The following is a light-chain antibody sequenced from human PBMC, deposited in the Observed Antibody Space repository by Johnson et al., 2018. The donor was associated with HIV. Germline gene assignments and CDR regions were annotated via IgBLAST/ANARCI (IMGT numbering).Light chain of an antibody. V-gene: IGLV1-51*01. J-gene: IGLJ1*01. CDR3: GTWDSSLSSGV. CDR1: SSNIGINY. CDR2: DNT. Sequence: SVLTQPPSVSAAPGQKVTISCSGSSSNIGINYVSWYQQLPGTAPKLLIYDNTKRPSGIPDRFSGSKSGTSATLGITGLQTGDEAEYYCGTWDSSLSSGVFGTGTKVTVL.